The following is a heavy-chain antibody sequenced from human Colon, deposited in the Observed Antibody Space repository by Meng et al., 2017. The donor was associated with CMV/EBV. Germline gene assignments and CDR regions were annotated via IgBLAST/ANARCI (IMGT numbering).Heavy chain of an antibody. D-gene: IGHD2-2*01. CDR1: FSTYW. CDR2: IYPGDSDT. J-gene: IGHJ3*01. CDR3: AKPIPYCSSSACYRDAFDV. Sequence: FSTYWIRCVRQMPGKGLEWMGLIYPGDSDTKYSPSFKGQVTISADKSINTAYLQWNSLKASDTAMYYCAKPIPYCSSSACYRDAFDVWGQGTMVTVSS. V-gene: IGHV5-51*01.